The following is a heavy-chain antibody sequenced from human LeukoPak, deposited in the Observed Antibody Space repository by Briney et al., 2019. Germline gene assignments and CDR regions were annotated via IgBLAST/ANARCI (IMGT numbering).Heavy chain of an antibody. Sequence: ASVKVSCKASGYTFTGYAMHWVRQAPGQRLEWMGWINAGNGNTKYSQKFQGRVTITRDTSASTAYMELSSLRSEDTAVYYCARDTGTTGKAYYFDYWGQGTLVTVSS. D-gene: IGHD1-1*01. J-gene: IGHJ4*02. V-gene: IGHV1-3*01. CDR2: INAGNGNT. CDR1: GYTFTGYA. CDR3: ARDTGTTGKAYYFDY.